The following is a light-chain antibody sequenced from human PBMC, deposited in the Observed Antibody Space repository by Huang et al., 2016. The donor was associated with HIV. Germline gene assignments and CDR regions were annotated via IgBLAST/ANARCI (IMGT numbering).Light chain of an antibody. CDR1: QRVSSNY. CDR3: QQHGSSHMYT. V-gene: IGKV3-20*01. Sequence: EIVLTQSPGTLSLSPGERATLSCRASQRVSSNYLAWYQQNPGQAPRLLIYGASSRATGIPDRFSGSGSGTNFTLTISRLEPEDFALYYCQQHGSSHMYTFGQGTKLEIK. CDR2: GAS. J-gene: IGKJ2*01.